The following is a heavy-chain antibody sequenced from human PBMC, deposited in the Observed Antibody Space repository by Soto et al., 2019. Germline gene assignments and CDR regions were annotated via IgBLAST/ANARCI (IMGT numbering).Heavy chain of an antibody. Sequence: EVQLVESGGGLVQPGGSLRLTCAASGFSFSNYNMNWVRQAPGKGLEWVSYISKSSDTIYYADSVRGRFSISRDNDKNSLHLQMDRLRDEDTAVYYCASDAFNYESTGYHCDYWGQGTLVTVSS. CDR2: ISKSSDTI. J-gene: IGHJ4*02. V-gene: IGHV3-48*02. CDR3: ASDAFNYESTGYHCDY. D-gene: IGHD3-22*01. CDR1: GFSFSNYN.